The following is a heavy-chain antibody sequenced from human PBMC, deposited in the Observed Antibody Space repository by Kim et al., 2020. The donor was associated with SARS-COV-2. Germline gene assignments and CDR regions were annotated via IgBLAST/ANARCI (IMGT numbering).Heavy chain of an antibody. J-gene: IGHJ3*02. CDR3: ARRSGWYQGDAFDI. CDR1: GYTFTSYD. Sequence: ASVKVSCKASGYTFTSYDINWVRQATVPGLSCLVFLPPNSCNTCYAHKFQGRVTMTRNTSISTAYMELSSLRSEDTAVYYCARRSGWYQGDAFDIWGQGTMVTVSS. CDR2: LPPNSCNT. V-gene: IGHV1-8*01. D-gene: IGHD6-19*01.